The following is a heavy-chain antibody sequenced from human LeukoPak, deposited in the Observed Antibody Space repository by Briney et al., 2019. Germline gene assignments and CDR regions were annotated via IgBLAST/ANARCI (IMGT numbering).Heavy chain of an antibody. J-gene: IGHJ3*02. CDR1: GGSISGYY. CDR3: ARDGRQRITMDTGALDI. D-gene: IGHD3-10*01. Sequence: PSETLSLTCTVSGGSISGYYWSWIRQPAGKGLEWLGRVYTSGSTNYKPSLKSRVTISMDTSKNQFSLKLSSVTAADTAVYYCARDGRQRITMDTGALDIWGQGTMVTVSS. CDR2: VYTSGST. V-gene: IGHV4-4*07.